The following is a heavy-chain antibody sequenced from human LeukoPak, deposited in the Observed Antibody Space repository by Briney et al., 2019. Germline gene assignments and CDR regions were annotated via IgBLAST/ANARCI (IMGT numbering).Heavy chain of an antibody. Sequence: ASVKLSCKSSGYTFTSYYMHWVRQPPAQGLEWMGIINPTGGSTNYAQKFPGRVTMTRDTSTSTVYMELRRLGSEHTAVYYCATGASIAAAGPKADYWGQRNLVSVSS. CDR3: ATGASIAAAGPKADY. D-gene: IGHD6-13*01. V-gene: IGHV1-46*01. CDR2: INPTGGST. J-gene: IGHJ4*02. CDR1: GYTFTSYY.